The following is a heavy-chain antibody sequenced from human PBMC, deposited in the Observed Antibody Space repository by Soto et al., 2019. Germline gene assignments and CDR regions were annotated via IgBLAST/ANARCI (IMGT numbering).Heavy chain of an antibody. CDR1: GYTFTSYA. CDR3: ARMYGSGSYGDY. V-gene: IGHV1-3*01. Sequence: QVQLVQSGAEVKKPGASVKVSCKASGYTFTSYAMHWVRQAPGQRLEWMGWINAGNGNTKYSQKFQGRVTITRDTSASTAYMELSSLRSEDTAVYYCARMYGSGSYGDYWGQGTLVTVSS. J-gene: IGHJ4*02. CDR2: INAGNGNT. D-gene: IGHD3-10*01.